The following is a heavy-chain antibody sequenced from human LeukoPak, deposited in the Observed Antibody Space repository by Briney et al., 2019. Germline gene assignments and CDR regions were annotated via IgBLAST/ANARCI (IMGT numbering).Heavy chain of an antibody. J-gene: IGHJ6*02. CDR1: GGSISSGGYS. CDR2: IYHSGST. V-gene: IGHV4-30-2*01. CDR3: ARGNWVRGENYYYGMDV. D-gene: IGHD3-10*01. Sequence: SETLSLTCAVSGGSISSGGYSWSWLRQPPGKGLEWIGYIYHSGSTYYNPSLKSRVTISVDRSKNQFSLKLSSVTAADTAVYYCARGNWVRGENYYYGMDVWGQGTTVTVSS.